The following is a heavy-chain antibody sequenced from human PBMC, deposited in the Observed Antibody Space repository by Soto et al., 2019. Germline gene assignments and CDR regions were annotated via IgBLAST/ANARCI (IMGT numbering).Heavy chain of an antibody. Sequence: GSLRLSCAASGFTFSSYAMSWVRQAPGKGLEWVSAISGSGGSTYYADSVKGRFTISRDNSKNTLYLQMNSLRAEDTAVYYCAKVGNFGGPSYYYYMDVWGKGTTVTVSS. D-gene: IGHD3-16*01. CDR2: ISGSGGST. V-gene: IGHV3-23*01. CDR3: AKVGNFGGPSYYYYMDV. J-gene: IGHJ6*03. CDR1: GFTFSSYA.